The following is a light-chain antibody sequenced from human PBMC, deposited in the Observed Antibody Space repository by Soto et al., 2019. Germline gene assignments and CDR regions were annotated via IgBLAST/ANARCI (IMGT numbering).Light chain of an antibody. CDR3: QQYNNWPPWT. J-gene: IGKJ1*01. CDR1: QSVSSN. CDR2: GAS. V-gene: IGKV3-15*01. Sequence: EIVMTQSPATLAVSPGERATLSCRASQSVSSNLAWYQQKPGQAPRLLIYGASTRATRIPARFSGSGSGTEFTLTISSLQSEDFAVYYCQQYNNWPPWTCGQGTKVEIK.